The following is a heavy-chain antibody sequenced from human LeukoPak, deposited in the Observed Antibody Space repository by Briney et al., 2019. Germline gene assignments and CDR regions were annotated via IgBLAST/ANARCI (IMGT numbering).Heavy chain of an antibody. V-gene: IGHV1-8*01. D-gene: IGHD5-12*01. J-gene: IGHJ4*02. CDR1: GYTFTSYD. CDR3: ARGRWVAPRQGYYLDY. CDR2: MNPNSGNT. Sequence: ASVKVSCKASGYTFTSYDINWVRQATGQGLEWMGWMNPNSGNTGYAQKFQGRVTMTRNTSISTAYMELSSLRSEDTAVYYCARGRWVAPRQGYYLDYWGQGTLVTVSS.